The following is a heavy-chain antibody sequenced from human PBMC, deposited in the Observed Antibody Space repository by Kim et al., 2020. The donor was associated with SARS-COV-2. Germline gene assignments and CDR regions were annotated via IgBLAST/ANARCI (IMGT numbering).Heavy chain of an antibody. Sequence: GRSLRLSCAASGFSFSSFWMHWVRHAPGKGLVWVSCIYNGGSPTTYADSVKGRFTISRDNAKNSLYLQVNSLRAEDTAVYFCARDSSHALSVLSQGTRVT. J-gene: IGHJ6*02. CDR3: ARDSSHALSV. V-gene: IGHV3-74*01. D-gene: IGHD3-16*01. CDR1: GFSFSSFW. CDR2: IYNGGSPT.